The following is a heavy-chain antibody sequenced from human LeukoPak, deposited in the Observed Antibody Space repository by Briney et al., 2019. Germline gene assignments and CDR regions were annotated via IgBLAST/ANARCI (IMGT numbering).Heavy chain of an antibody. V-gene: IGHV3-23*01. J-gene: IGHJ4*02. CDR3: AKPVTVSSPFDY. CDR1: GFTFSSYA. CDR2: INNNGGST. Sequence: GGSLRLSCAASGFTFSSYAMSWVRQAPGKGLEWVSTINNNGGSTSYADSVKGRFTISRDNSKNTLYLQMNSLRAEDTAVYYCAKPVTVSSPFDYWGQGTLVSISS. D-gene: IGHD3-10*01.